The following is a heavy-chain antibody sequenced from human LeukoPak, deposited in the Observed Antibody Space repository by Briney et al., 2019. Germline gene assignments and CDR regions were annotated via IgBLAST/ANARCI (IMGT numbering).Heavy chain of an antibody. CDR1: GFTVSSNY. CDR2: IYSGGST. D-gene: IGHD4-17*01. Sequence: GGSLRLSCAVSGFTVSSNYMSWVRQAPGKGLEWVSIIYSGGSTYYADSVKGRFTISRDNAKNSLYLQMNSLRAEDTAVYYCAREIYGDYPLQNWGQGTLVTVSS. CDR3: AREIYGDYPLQN. J-gene: IGHJ1*01. V-gene: IGHV3-66*01.